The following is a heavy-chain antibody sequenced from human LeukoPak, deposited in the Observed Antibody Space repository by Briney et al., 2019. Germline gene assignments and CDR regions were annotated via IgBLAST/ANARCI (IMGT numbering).Heavy chain of an antibody. CDR2: IWYDGSNK. CDR1: GFTFSSYG. CDR3: ARGMDIVATIDY. D-gene: IGHD5-12*01. V-gene: IGHV3-33*01. Sequence: GGSLRLSCAASGFTFSSYGMHWVRQAPGKGREWVAVIWYDGSNKYYADSVKGRFTISRDNSKNTLYLQMNSLRAEDTAVYYCARGMDIVATIDYWGQGTLVTVSS. J-gene: IGHJ4*02.